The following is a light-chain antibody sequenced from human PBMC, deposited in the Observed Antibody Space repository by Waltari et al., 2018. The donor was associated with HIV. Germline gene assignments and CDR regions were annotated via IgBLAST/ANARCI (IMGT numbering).Light chain of an antibody. CDR3: AAWDDSLNGPV. CDR1: SSNIGNNA. CDR2: YDD. Sequence: QSVLTQPPSVSAAPRQRVTLSCSGNSSNIGNNAVNWYQQLPGKAPKLLIYYDDLLPSGVSDRFSGSKSGTSASLAISGLQSEDEADYYCAAWDDSLNGPVFGGGTKLTVL. J-gene: IGLJ2*01. V-gene: IGLV1-36*01.